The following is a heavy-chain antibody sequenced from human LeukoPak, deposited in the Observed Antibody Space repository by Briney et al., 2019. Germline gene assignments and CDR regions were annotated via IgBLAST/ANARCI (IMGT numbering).Heavy chain of an antibody. V-gene: IGHV4-59*01. J-gene: IGHJ2*01. CDR3: ARKTTTYYDFWSVDPYWYFDL. CDR1: GGSISSYY. Sequence: PSETLSLTCTVSGGSISSYYWSWIRQPPGKGLEWIGYIYYSGSTNYNPSLKSRVTISVDTSKNQFSLKLSSVTAADTAVYYCARKTTTYYDFWSVDPYWYFDLWGRGTLATVSS. D-gene: IGHD3-3*01. CDR2: IYYSGST.